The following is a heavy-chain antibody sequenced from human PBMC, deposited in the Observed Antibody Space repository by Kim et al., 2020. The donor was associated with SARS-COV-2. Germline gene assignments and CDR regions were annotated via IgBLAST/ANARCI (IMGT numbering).Heavy chain of an antibody. D-gene: IGHD5-12*01. V-gene: IGHV3-30-3*01. CDR2: ISYDGSNK. CDR1: GFTFSSYA. CDR3: ARAFALATITPY. J-gene: IGHJ4*02. Sequence: GGSLRLSCAASGFTFSSYAMHWVRQAPGKGLEWVAVISYDGSNKYYADSVKGRFTISRDNSKNTLYLQMNSLRAEDTAVYYCARAFALATITPYWGQGTLVTVSS.